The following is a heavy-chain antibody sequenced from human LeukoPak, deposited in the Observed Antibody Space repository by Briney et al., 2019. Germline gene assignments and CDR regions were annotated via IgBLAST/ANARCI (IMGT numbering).Heavy chain of an antibody. CDR2: IIPIFGIA. D-gene: IGHD2-2*01. V-gene: IGHV1-69*04. CDR3: ARDYLGHCSSTSCFHYYYYYGMDV. Sequence: GASVKVSCKASGGTFSSYAISWVRQAPGQGLEWMGRIIPIFGIANYAQKFQGRVTITADKSTSTAYMELSSLRSEDTAVYYCARDYLGHCSSTSCFHYYYYYGMDVWGKRTTVTVSS. J-gene: IGHJ6*04. CDR1: GGTFSSYA.